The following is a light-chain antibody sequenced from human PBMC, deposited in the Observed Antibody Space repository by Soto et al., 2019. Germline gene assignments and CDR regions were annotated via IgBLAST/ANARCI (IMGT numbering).Light chain of an antibody. CDR1: QSVSSNY. J-gene: IGKJ1*01. Sequence: EIVLTQSPGTLSLSPGERATLSCRASQSVSSNYLAWYQQKAGQAPRLLIYDASSRATGIPDRFSGSGSGTDFTLTISRLEPEDFAVYYSQQYGSSPRTFGQGTKV. CDR3: QQYGSSPRT. CDR2: DAS. V-gene: IGKV3-20*01.